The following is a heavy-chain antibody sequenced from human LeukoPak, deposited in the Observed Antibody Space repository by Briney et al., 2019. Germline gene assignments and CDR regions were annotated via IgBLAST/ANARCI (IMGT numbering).Heavy chain of an antibody. CDR1: GGSISGHY. Sequence: SETLSLTCTVSGGSISGHYWSWIRQPPGKGLEWIGRIYVSGGTNYNPSLKSRVTMSEDTSKNQFSLKVTSLTAADTAVYYCAREWCSSTSCYYFDYWGQGTLVTVSS. CDR3: AREWCSSTSCYYFDY. CDR2: IYVSGGT. J-gene: IGHJ4*02. V-gene: IGHV4-4*07. D-gene: IGHD2-2*01.